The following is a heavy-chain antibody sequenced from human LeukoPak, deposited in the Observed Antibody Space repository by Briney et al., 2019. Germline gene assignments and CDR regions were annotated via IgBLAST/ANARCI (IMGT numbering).Heavy chain of an antibody. Sequence: SETLSLTCTVSGVSISSSSYYWGWIRQPPGKGLEWIGYIYYSGSTNYNPSLKSRVTISVDTSKNQFSLKLSSVTAADTAVYYCARVRPYDSSGYAFRYYFDYWGQGTLVTVSS. CDR3: ARVRPYDSSGYAFRYYFDY. D-gene: IGHD3-22*01. V-gene: IGHV4-61*05. CDR2: IYYSGST. J-gene: IGHJ4*02. CDR1: GVSISSSSYY.